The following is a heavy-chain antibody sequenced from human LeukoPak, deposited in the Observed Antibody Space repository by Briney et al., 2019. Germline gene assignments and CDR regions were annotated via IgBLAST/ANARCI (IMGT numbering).Heavy chain of an antibody. J-gene: IGHJ3*02. Sequence: GGSLRLSCAASGFTFSDYSMHWVRQTPGKGLECISYISISGSIIYYADSVKGRFTISRDNAKNSLYLQMNSLRAEDTAVYYCARDIGYCSGGSCRDAFDIWGQGTMVTVSS. V-gene: IGHV3-48*01. D-gene: IGHD2-15*01. CDR3: ARDIGYCSGGSCRDAFDI. CDR2: ISISGSII. CDR1: GFTFSDYS.